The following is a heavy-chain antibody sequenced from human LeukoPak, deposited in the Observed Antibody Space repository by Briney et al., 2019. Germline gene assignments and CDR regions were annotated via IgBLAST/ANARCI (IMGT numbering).Heavy chain of an antibody. J-gene: IGHJ4*02. CDR1: GGSISTYY. CDR2: IYASGSI. D-gene: IGHD3-22*01. V-gene: IGHV4-4*07. Sequence: SETLSLTCAVSGGSISTYYWSWIRQPAGKGLEWIGRIYASGSINYNPSLKSRVTMSLDTSKNQFSLRLSSATAADTAVYYCAGGERGYYLTWGQGTPVTVSP. CDR3: AGGERGYYLT.